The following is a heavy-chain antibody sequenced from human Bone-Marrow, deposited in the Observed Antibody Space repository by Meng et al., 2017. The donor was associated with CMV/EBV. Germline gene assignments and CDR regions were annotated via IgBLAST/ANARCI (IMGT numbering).Heavy chain of an antibody. CDR2: ISGSGDST. CDR3: AKDLTGGYDFWSGYHYYYYGMDV. V-gene: IGHV3-23*01. J-gene: IGHJ6*02. Sequence: GESLKISCAASGFTFSTYAMTWVRQAPGKGLEWVSTISGSGDSTYSADSVKGRFTISRDNSKNTLYLQMNSLRAEDTAVYYCAKDLTGGYDFWSGYHYYYYGMDVWGQGTTVTVSS. CDR1: GFTFSTYA. D-gene: IGHD3-3*01.